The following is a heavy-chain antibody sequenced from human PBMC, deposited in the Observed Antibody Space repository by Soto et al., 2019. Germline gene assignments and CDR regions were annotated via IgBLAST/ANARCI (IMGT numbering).Heavy chain of an antibody. Sequence: PGESLKISCKGSGYSFSSYWIGWVRQMPGKGLEWMGIIYPGDSNIAYSPSFQGQVTISADKSIGTAYLQWSSLKASDTAIYYCARGIKIFGVLTPASDYWGQGTLVTVSS. V-gene: IGHV5-51*01. D-gene: IGHD3-3*01. CDR1: GYSFSSYW. CDR3: ARGIKIFGVLTPASDY. J-gene: IGHJ4*02. CDR2: IYPGDSNI.